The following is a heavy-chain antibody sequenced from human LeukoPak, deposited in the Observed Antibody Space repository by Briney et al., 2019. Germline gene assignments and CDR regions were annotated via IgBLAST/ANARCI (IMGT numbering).Heavy chain of an antibody. CDR3: AHRPNAGQPLDY. CDR1: RSPINTSEMG. D-gene: IGHD5-18*01. J-gene: IGHJ4*02. V-gene: IGHV2-5*02. Sequence: PRPVNPTQTLTQPSPFSRSPINTSEMGVPCFLQPPGKALEALALIYWDDDTRYSPSLKSRLTITKATSKNQVVLTMTNMDPVDTATYFCAHRPNAGQPLDYWGQGTLVNGSS. CDR2: IYWDDDT.